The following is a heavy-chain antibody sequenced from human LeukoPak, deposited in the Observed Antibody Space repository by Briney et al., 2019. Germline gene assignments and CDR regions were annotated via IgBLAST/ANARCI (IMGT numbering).Heavy chain of an antibody. J-gene: IGHJ3*02. CDR1: GFTFNTYA. Sequence: PGGSLRLSCAASGFTFNTYAVSWVRQAPGKGLEWVSYISGSGTTKYYADSVKGRFTISRDNAKNSLYLQMNSLRAEDTAVYYCARDFDISSGWFLGTFFFDIWGQGTMVTVSS. V-gene: IGHV3-48*04. D-gene: IGHD6-19*01. CDR3: ARDFDISSGWFLGTFFFDI. CDR2: ISGSGTTK.